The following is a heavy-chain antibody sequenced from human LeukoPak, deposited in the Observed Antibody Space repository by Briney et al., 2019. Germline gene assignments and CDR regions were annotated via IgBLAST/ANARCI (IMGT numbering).Heavy chain of an antibody. D-gene: IGHD1-26*01. CDR2: IYHSGST. CDR3: AAKIVGATPSYYFDY. V-gene: IGHV4-38-2*02. Sequence: SETLSLTCTVSGYSISSGYYWGWIRQPPGKGLEWIGSIYHSGSTYYNPSLKSRVTISVDTSKNQFSLKLSSVTAADTAVYYCAAKIVGATPSYYFDYWGQGTLVTVSS. J-gene: IGHJ4*02. CDR1: GYSISSGYY.